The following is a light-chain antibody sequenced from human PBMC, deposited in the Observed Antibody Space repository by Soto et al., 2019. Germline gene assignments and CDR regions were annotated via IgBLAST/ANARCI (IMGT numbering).Light chain of an antibody. Sequence: EIVLTQSPATLSLSPGERATLSCRTSQSVSRNLAWYQHKPGQAPSLLIYGASTRATGIPARFSGSGSGTDFTLTISSLEPEDFAVYYCQKRSNSPSAFGQGTRLEIK. V-gene: IGKV3-11*01. CDR1: QSVSRN. CDR3: QKRSNSPSA. J-gene: IGKJ5*01. CDR2: GAS.